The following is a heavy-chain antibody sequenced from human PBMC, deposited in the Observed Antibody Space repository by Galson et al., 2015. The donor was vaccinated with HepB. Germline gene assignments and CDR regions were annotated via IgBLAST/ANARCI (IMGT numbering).Heavy chain of an antibody. CDR2: ISSSGRTI. D-gene: IGHD2-21*01. Sequence: SLRLSCAASGFTFSDYQMNWIRQAPGKGLEWVSYISSSGRTIYYADSVEGRFTISRDNAKKSLYLQMNSLRAEDTAVYYCASPNTYCSGDKCFDGFDMWGQGTMVTVSS. CDR1: GFTFSDYQ. CDR3: ASPNTYCSGDKCFDGFDM. V-gene: IGHV3-11*01. J-gene: IGHJ3*02.